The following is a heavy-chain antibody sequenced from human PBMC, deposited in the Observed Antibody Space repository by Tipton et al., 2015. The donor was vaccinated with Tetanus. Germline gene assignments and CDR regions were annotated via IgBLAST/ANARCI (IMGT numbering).Heavy chain of an antibody. V-gene: IGHV3-23*01. D-gene: IGHD6-19*01. Sequence: SLRLSCAASGFTFSSYPMSWVRQAPGKGLEWVSTISGTGYSTYYVDPAKGRFTISRDNSKNTLFLQMSSLRPEDTALYYCARDPNSSGWYPAYFDLWGQGTLVTVSS. CDR3: ARDPNSSGWYPAYFDL. CDR2: ISGTGYST. J-gene: IGHJ4*02. CDR1: GFTFSSYP.